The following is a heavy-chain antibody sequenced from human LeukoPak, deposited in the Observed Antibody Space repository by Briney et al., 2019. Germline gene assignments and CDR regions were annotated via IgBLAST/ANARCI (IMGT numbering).Heavy chain of an antibody. CDR2: INPSDGNA. D-gene: IGHD3-22*01. Sequence: ASVKVSCKASGYTFTTYYIHWVRQAPGQGLEWRGIINPSDGNANDARKFQGRVTMTRDTSTNTVYMELSSLRSEDTAVYYCARTYNYDRSGYFDFWGQGTLVTVSS. CDR3: ARTYNYDRSGYFDF. J-gene: IGHJ4*02. V-gene: IGHV1-46*01. CDR1: GYTFTTYY.